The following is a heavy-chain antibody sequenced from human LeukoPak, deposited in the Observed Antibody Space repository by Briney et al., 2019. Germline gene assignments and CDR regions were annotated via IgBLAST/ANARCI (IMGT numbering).Heavy chain of an antibody. J-gene: IGHJ4*02. CDR3: TTVLSSNRYNLCDY. D-gene: IGHD6-13*01. CDR2: IKEDGSDI. CDR1: GLSFSSYW. V-gene: IGHV3-7*02. Sequence: PGGSLRLSCAASGLSFSSYWMPWVREAPGKGREWVANIKEDGSDIDCVDPVKGRFTISRDNAKNTLNLQMKSLGAEDTAVYYCTTVLSSNRYNLCDYWGQGTLVTVSS.